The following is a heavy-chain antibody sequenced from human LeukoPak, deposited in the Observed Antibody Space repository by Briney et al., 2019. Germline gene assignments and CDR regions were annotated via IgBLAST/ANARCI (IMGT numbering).Heavy chain of an antibody. V-gene: IGHV1-18*04. Sequence: GASVKVSCKASGYTFTGYYMHWVRQAPGQGLEWMGWISAHNGNTNYAQKLQGRVTMTTDTSTSTAYMELRSLRSDDTAVYYCASVTVGRKISGSYYLNWFDPWGQGTLVTVSS. D-gene: IGHD1-26*01. J-gene: IGHJ5*02. CDR3: ASVTVGRKISGSYYLNWFDP. CDR1: GYTFTGYY. CDR2: ISAHNGNT.